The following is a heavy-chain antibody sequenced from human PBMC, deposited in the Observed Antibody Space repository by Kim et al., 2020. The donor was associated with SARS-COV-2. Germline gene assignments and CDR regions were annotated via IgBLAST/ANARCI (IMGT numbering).Heavy chain of an antibody. CDR3: ARARYCINDVCHRSFYYYYCMDV. CDR1: GGSISSYY. V-gene: IGHV4-59*13. D-gene: IGHD2-8*01. J-gene: IGHJ6*02. Sequence: SETLSLTCTVSGGSISSYYWSWIRQSPGKGLEWIGHIYYSESTNFNPSLKSRLTISVDTSKNQFSLKLSSVTAADTAVYYCARARYCINDVCHRSFYYYYCMDVWGQGTTVTVSS. CDR2: IYYSEST.